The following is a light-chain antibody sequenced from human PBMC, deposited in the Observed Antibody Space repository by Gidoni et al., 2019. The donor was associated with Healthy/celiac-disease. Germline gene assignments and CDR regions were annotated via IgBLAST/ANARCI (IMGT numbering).Light chain of an antibody. CDR1: QSINSY. V-gene: IGKV1-39*01. J-gene: IGKJ2*01. CDR2: AAS. CDR3: QQGYSTPYT. Sequence: DIQMTQSPSSLSASVGARVTITCRASQSINSYLNWYQQKPGKAPNLLIFAASSLQSGVPSRFSGSGSGTDFTLTISSLQPEDFATYYCQQGYSTPYTFGQGTKLEIK.